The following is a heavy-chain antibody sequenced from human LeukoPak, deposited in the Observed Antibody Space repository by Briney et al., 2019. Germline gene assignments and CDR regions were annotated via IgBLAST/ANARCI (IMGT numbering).Heavy chain of an antibody. CDR2: INHSGST. CDR1: GGSFSGYY. V-gene: IGHV4-34*01. J-gene: IGHJ4*02. Sequence: PSETLSLTCAVYGGSFSGYYWSWIRQPPGKGLEWIGEINHSGSTNYNPSLKSRVTISVDTSKNQFSLKLSSVTAADTAVYYCARGVYSSFSNFDYWGQGTLVTVSS. D-gene: IGHD6-6*01. CDR3: ARGVYSSFSNFDY.